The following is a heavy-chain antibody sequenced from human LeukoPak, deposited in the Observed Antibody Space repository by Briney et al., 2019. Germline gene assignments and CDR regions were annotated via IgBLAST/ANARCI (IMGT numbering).Heavy chain of an antibody. CDR3: ACLTTADAFDI. V-gene: IGHV4-59*01. CDR1: GGSISIYY. Sequence: SETLSLTCTVSGGSISIYYWSWIRQPPGKGLEWIGYIYDGGSTNYNPSLKSRVTISVDTSKNQFSLKLSSVTAADTAVYYCACLTTADAFDIWGQGTMVTVPS. D-gene: IGHD3-22*01. J-gene: IGHJ3*02. CDR2: IYDGGST.